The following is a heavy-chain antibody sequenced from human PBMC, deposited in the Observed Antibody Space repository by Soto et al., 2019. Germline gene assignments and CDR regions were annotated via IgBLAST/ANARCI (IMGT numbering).Heavy chain of an antibody. J-gene: IGHJ4*02. Sequence: GGSLRLSCAASGFTFSSHAMSWVRQAPGEGLEWVSGISGGGTRAYYADSVKGRFTISRDNSKNTLYLQMSSLRAEDTAVYYCAKDRGDGDYYFDSWGQGTLVTVSS. CDR2: ISGGGTRA. CDR1: GFTFSSHA. V-gene: IGHV3-23*01. D-gene: IGHD7-27*01. CDR3: AKDRGDGDYYFDS.